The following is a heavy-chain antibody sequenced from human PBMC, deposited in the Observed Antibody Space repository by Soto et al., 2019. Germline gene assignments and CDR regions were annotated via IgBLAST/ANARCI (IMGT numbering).Heavy chain of an antibody. CDR1: GGSIRSGGYS. D-gene: IGHD5-18*01. V-gene: IGHV4-30-2*01. CDR3: ASGLRIQLWPLFVS. J-gene: IGHJ5*02. CDR2: IYHSGST. Sequence: QLQLQESGSGLVKPSQTLSLTCAVSGGSIRSGGYSWSWIRQPPGKGLEWIGYIYHSGSTYYNPALKSRVTMSVDRSKNQFSLKLSSVTAADTAVYYCASGLRIQLWPLFVSWAQGTLVTVSS.